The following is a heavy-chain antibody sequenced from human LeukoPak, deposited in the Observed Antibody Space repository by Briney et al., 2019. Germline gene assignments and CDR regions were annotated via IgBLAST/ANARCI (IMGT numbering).Heavy chain of an antibody. V-gene: IGHV4-59*08. J-gene: IGHJ3*02. D-gene: IGHD5-18*01. CDR3: ARHEEYSYGQGTSAFDI. Sequence: SETLSLTCTVSGGSISSYYWSWIRQPPGKGLEWIGYIYYSGSTNYNPSLKSRVTISVDTSKNQFSLKLSSVTAADTAVYYCARHEEYSYGQGTSAFDIWGQGTMVTVSS. CDR1: GGSISSYY. CDR2: IYYSGST.